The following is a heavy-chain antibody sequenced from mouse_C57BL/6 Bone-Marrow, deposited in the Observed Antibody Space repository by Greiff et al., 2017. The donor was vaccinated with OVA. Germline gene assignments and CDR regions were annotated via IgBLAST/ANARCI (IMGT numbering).Heavy chain of an antibody. CDR3: TRYYLYYFDY. J-gene: IGHJ2*01. V-gene: IGHV1-15*01. D-gene: IGHD1-1*02. CDR2: IDPETGGT. Sequence: QVQLQQSGAELVRPGASVTLSCKASGYKFTDYEMHWVKQTPVHGLEWIGAIDPETGGTAYNQKFKGKAILTADKSSSTAYMELRSLTSEDSAVYYCTRYYLYYFDYWGQGTTLTVSS. CDR1: GYKFTDYE.